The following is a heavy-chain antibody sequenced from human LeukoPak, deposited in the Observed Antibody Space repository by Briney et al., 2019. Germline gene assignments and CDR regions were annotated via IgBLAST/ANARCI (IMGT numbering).Heavy chain of an antibody. V-gene: IGHV1-2*02. Sequence: GASVKVSCKASGYTFTDHSLHWVRQAPGQGLEWMDWINPNSGATNYAPKFQGSVTMTRDTSISTAYMELTRLRSDDTAVYYCAREGGYDILTGYQDYWGQGTLVTVSS. D-gene: IGHD3-9*01. CDR1: GYTFTDHS. CDR3: AREGGYDILTGYQDY. CDR2: INPNSGAT. J-gene: IGHJ4*02.